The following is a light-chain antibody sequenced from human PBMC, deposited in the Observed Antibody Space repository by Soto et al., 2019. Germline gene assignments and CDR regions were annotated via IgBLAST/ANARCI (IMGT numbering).Light chain of an antibody. V-gene: IGKV4-1*01. J-gene: IGKJ1*01. CDR1: QSVLYSSNTKNY. CDR2: WAS. CDR3: QQYYSTPWT. Sequence: DIVMTQSPDSLAVSLGERATINCKSSQSVLYSSNTKNYLAWYQQKPGQPPKLLIYWASTRESGVPDRFSGSGSGTDFTLTISSLQAEDVAVYYCQQYYSTPWTFGQGTNVEIK.